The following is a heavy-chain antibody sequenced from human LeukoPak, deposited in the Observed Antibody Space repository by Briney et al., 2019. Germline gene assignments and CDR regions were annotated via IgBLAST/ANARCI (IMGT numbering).Heavy chain of an antibody. CDR1: GYTFTGYY. CDR3: ARGASGVYTVTTSWFDP. J-gene: IGHJ5*02. Sequence: ASVKVSCKASGYTFTGYYMHWVRQAPGQGLKWMGWINPNSGGTNYAQKFQGRVTMTRDTSISTAYMELSRLRSDDTAVYYCARGASGVYTVTTSWFDPWGQGTLVTVSS. D-gene: IGHD4-17*01. V-gene: IGHV1-2*02. CDR2: INPNSGGT.